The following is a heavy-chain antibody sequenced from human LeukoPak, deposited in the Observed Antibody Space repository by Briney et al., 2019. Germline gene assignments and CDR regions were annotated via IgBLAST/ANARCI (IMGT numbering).Heavy chain of an antibody. Sequence: GGSLRLSCAASGFTVNTNYMSWVRQAPGKGLEWVSGINWNGGSTGYADSVKGRFTISRDNFKNTLFLQMNSLRAEDTAVYYCAKGYYYDSAGYYSVDYWGQGTLVTVSA. J-gene: IGHJ4*02. CDR2: INWNGGST. CDR1: GFTVNTNY. D-gene: IGHD3-22*01. V-gene: IGHV3-20*04. CDR3: AKGYYYDSAGYYSVDY.